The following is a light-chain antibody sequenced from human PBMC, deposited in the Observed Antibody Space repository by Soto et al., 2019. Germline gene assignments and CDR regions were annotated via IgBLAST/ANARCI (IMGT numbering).Light chain of an antibody. J-gene: IGLJ2*01. V-gene: IGLV2-14*01. Sequence: QSALTQPASVSGSPGQSITISCTGTSSDIGDYDYVSWYQHLPGKAPKLLIFDVTHRPSGVSDRFSVSKSGNTASLTISGVRPEEEADYYCCSYTDIALDVVFGGGTKVTVL. CDR1: SSDIGDYDY. CDR3: CSYTDIALDVV. CDR2: DVT.